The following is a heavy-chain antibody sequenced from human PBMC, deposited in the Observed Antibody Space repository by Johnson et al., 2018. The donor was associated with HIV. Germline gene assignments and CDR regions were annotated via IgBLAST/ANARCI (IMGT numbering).Heavy chain of an antibody. CDR1: GFTFDDYG. CDR3: ARPDSSSARAHDAFDI. CDR2: INWNGGST. D-gene: IGHD6-6*01. V-gene: IGHV3-20*04. J-gene: IGHJ3*02. Sequence: EVQLVESGGGVVQPGRSLRLSCAASGFTFDDYGMSWVRQAPGKGLEWVSGINWNGGSTGYADSVKGRFTISRDNAKNSLYLQMNSLRAEDTAVYYCARPDSSSARAHDAFDIWGQGTMVTVSS.